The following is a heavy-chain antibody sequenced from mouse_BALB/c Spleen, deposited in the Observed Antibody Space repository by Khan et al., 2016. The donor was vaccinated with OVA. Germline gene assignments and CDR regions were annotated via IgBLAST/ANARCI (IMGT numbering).Heavy chain of an antibody. V-gene: IGHV1S34*01. Sequence: LVKTGASVKISCKASGYPFTSYYIHWVKQSHGKSLEWIGFISCYNGATNYNKKFTGKATITVDTSSSTAYMQFNSLTSEDSAVYYCAREGYYDAMDYWGQGTSVTVSS. CDR2: ISCYNGAT. D-gene: IGHD2-2*01. CDR1: GYPFTSYY. CDR3: AREGYYDAMDY. J-gene: IGHJ4*01.